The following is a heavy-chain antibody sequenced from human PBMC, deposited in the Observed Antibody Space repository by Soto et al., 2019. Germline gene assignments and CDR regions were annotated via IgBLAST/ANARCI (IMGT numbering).Heavy chain of an antibody. J-gene: IGHJ6*02. CDR2: IHPSGST. V-gene: IGHV4-34*01. D-gene: IGHD7-27*01. CDR1: GGSLNNYY. Sequence: KTSETLSLTCDVYGGSLNNYYWTWIRQSPGKGLEWIGEIHPSGSTDYDPSLKSRVTMSLDTSKNQFSLKLTSVTAADTAVYYCARGLDQYKLGNVWGPGTTVTVSS. CDR3: ARGLDQYKLGNV.